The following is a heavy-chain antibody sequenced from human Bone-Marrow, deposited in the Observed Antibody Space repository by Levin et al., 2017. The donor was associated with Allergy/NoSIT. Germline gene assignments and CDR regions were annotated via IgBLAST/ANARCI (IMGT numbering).Heavy chain of an antibody. J-gene: IGHJ4*02. CDR2: TYSGGTT. V-gene: IGHV3-53*01. CDR3: ARDNYDTPGELDY. D-gene: IGHD3-9*01. CDR1: GFVVTRNH. Sequence: TGGSLRLSCAASGFVVTRNHMSWVRQAPGKGLEWLSVTYSGGTTYYRDSVKGRFTISRDNSKNTLYLQMNSLRAEDTAIYYCARDNYDTPGELDYWGQGTLVTVS.